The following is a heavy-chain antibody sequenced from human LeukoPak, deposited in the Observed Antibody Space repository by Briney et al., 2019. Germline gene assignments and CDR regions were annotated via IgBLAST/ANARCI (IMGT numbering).Heavy chain of an antibody. D-gene: IGHD3-22*01. J-gene: IGHJ4*02. Sequence: ASVKVSCKASGYTFTGYYMHWVRQAPGQGLEWMGWINPNSGGTNYAQKFQGRVTMTRDTSISTAYMKLSRLRSDDTAVYYCARDLTRITMIVVDERSDYWGQGTLVTVSS. V-gene: IGHV1-2*02. CDR1: GYTFTGYY. CDR2: INPNSGGT. CDR3: ARDLTRITMIVVDERSDY.